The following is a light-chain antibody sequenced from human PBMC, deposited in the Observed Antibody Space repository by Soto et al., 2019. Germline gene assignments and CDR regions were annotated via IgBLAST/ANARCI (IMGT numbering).Light chain of an antibody. Sequence: DIQMTQSPSSLSASVGDRVTITCRASQSISSYLNWNQQKPGKAPKLLIYAASSLQSGVPSRFSGSGSGTDFTLTICILLPEDFATYYCQQSYSTPQTFGQGTKVDIK. CDR3: QQSYSTPQT. V-gene: IGKV1-39*01. J-gene: IGKJ1*01. CDR1: QSISSY. CDR2: AAS.